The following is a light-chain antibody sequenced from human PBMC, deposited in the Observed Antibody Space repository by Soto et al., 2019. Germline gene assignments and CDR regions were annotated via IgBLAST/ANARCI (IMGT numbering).Light chain of an antibody. V-gene: IGLV3-21*02. CDR1: NIGSKS. Sequence: SYELTQPPSVSVAPGQTARITCGESNIGSKSVHWYQKKPGQAPVLVVSHDSDRPSGIAERFSGSNSGNTATLTISRGDAGDEADYFCQVWDSYGDHVVFGGGTEVAVL. J-gene: IGLJ3*02. CDR2: HDS. CDR3: QVWDSYGDHVV.